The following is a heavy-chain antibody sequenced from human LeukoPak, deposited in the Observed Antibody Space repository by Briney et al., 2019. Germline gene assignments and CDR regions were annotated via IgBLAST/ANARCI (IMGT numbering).Heavy chain of an antibody. CDR1: GCTFSGYS. J-gene: IGHJ6*04. D-gene: IGHD3-9*01. Sequence: PEGSLRLSCAASGCTFSGYSVNWVRQAPGKGLEWVSSISSNSSYIYYADSVKGRFTISRDNDKNSLYLQMNSLRAEDTAVYYCASFYDILTGYQNYYYGMDVWGKGTTVTVSS. CDR2: ISSNSSYI. CDR3: ASFYDILTGYQNYYYGMDV. V-gene: IGHV3-21*01.